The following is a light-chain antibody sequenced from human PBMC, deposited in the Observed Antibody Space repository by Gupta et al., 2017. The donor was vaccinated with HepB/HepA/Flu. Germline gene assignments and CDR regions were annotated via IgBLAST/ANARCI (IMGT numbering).Light chain of an antibody. CDR3: QQRSNWPT. V-gene: IGKV3-11*01. J-gene: IGKJ4*01. CDR2: EAA. CDR1: QSVSSY. Sequence: IVLPQSPATLSLSPGERATLSCRASQSVSSYLAWYQQNPGQAPRLLIYEAANRATGIPARVRGSGSGTDLTLTISSLETEEFAVYYCQQRSNWPTFGGGTKVEIK.